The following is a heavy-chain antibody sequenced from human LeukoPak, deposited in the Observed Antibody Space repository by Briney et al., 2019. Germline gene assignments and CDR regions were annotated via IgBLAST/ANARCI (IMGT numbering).Heavy chain of an antibody. D-gene: IGHD2-15*01. V-gene: IGHV4-4*07. J-gene: IGHJ4*02. CDR1: GASMKSYY. Sequence: PSETLSLTCSVSGASMKSYYWSWIRQSAGKGLEWIGRMYHSGGTNYNPSLKSRVTMSVDTSKNQFSVKVNSVTAADTAVYYCARGLAVAADRALDYWGQGTLVTVSS. CDR2: MYHSGGT. CDR3: ARGLAVAADRALDY.